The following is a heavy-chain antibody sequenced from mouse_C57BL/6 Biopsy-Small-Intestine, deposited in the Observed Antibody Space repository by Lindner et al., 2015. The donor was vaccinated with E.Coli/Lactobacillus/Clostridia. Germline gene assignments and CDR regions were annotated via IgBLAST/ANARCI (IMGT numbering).Heavy chain of an antibody. V-gene: IGHV1S26*01. J-gene: IGHJ1*01. D-gene: IGHD1-2*01. CDR2: VSAYNGNT. Sequence: SVKVSCKASGYTFTNYAISWVRQAPGQGLEWLGWVSAYNGNTNYAQRFQGRVTMTTDTSTSTAYMELRSLTSDDTAVYYCARGETRGSTYGPGGVDHYFYGMDVWGQGTTVTVSS. CDR1: GYTFTNYA. CDR3: ARGETRGSTYGPGGVDHYFYGMDV.